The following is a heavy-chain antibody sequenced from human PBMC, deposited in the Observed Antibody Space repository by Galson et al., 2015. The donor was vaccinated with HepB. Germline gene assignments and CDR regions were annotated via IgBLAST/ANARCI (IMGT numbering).Heavy chain of an antibody. Sequence: LSLTCAVYGGSFSGYYWAWIRQPPGKGLEWIGETHQSGSPNYKPSLKSRVTISVDTSKNQFSLRLTSLTAADTAVYYCARKRGGRSDYMYFDVWGRGTLVTVSS. CDR1: GGSFSGYY. V-gene: IGHV4-34*01. D-gene: IGHD4-11*01. CDR3: ARKRGGRSDYMYFDV. CDR2: THQSGSP. J-gene: IGHJ2*01.